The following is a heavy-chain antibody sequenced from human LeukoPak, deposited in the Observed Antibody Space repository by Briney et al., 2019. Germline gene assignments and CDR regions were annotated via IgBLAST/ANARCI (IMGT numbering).Heavy chain of an antibody. D-gene: IGHD4/OR15-4a*01. Sequence: GGSPRLSCAASGFSFSSYEMNWVRQAPGKGLEWVSNINRDSTIIHYADSVRGRFSISRDNARNSLDLQMYSLRAEDTAVYFCARRVPYFGMDVWGQGTTVTVS. CDR1: GFSFSSYE. V-gene: IGHV3-48*03. CDR2: INRDSTII. CDR3: ARRVPYFGMDV. J-gene: IGHJ6*02.